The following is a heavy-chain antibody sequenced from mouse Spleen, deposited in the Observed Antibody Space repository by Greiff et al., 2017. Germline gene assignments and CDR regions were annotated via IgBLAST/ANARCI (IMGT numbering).Heavy chain of an antibody. CDR2: ISSGGSYT. J-gene: IGHJ4*01. CDR3: ARHRQRGLRRDYAMDY. V-gene: IGHV5-9-3*01. D-gene: IGHD3-1*01. CDR1: GFTFSSYA. Sequence: EVQRVESGGGLVKPGGSLKLSCAASGFTFSSYAMSWVRQTPEKRLEWVATISSGGSYTYYPDSVKGRFTISRDNAKNTLYLQMSSLRSEDTAMYYCARHRQRGLRRDYAMDYWGQGASVTGPS.